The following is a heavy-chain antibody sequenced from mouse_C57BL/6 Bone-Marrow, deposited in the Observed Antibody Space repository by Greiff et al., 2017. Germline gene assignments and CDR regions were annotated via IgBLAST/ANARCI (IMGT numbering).Heavy chain of an antibody. CDR2: IYPGSGNT. J-gene: IGHJ2*01. CDR1: GYSFTSYY. V-gene: IGHV1-66*01. Sequence: VQGVESGPELVKPGASVKISCKASGYSFTSYYIHWVKQRPGQGLEWIGWIYPGSGNTKYNEKFKGKATLTADTSSSTAYMQLSSLTSEDSAVYYCAHEGYFDYWGQGTTLTVSS. CDR3: AHEGYFDY.